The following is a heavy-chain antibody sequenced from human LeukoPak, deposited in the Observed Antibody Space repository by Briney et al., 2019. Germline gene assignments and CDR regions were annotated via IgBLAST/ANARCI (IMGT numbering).Heavy chain of an antibody. Sequence: PGGSLRLSCAASGFTFSNFWMHWVRQVPGKGLVWVSRINGDGDSTNYADSVKGRFTISRDNAKNSLYLQMNSLRDEDTAVYYCAREGIAVAGTSGSCDYWGQGTLVTVSS. CDR1: GFTFSNFW. D-gene: IGHD6-19*01. CDR3: AREGIAVAGTSGSCDY. CDR2: INGDGDST. J-gene: IGHJ4*02. V-gene: IGHV3-74*01.